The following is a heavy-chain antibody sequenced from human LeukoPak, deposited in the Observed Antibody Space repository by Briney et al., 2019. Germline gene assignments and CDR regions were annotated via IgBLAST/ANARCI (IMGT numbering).Heavy chain of an antibody. V-gene: IGHV1-8*01. J-gene: IGHJ6*02. D-gene: IGHD3-10*01. CDR2: MNPNSGNT. Sequence: ASVKVSCKASGYTFTSYDINWVRQATGQGLEWMGWMNPNSGNTGYAQKFQGRVTMTRNTSISTAYMELSSLRSEDTAVYYCARDSSGSYYLYYYYYGMDVWDQGTTVTVSS. CDR1: GYTFTSYD. CDR3: ARDSSGSYYLYYYYYGMDV.